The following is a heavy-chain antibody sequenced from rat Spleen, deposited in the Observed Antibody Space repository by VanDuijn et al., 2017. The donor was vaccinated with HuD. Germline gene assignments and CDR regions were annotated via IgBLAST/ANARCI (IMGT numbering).Heavy chain of an antibody. J-gene: IGHJ2*01. V-gene: IGHV5-27*01. Sequence: EVQLVESGGDLVQPGRSLKLSCAASGFTFNNYWMTWIRQAPGKGLEWVAYISYDGGSTYYRDPVKGRFTISRDNAKSTLYLQMDSLRSEDTATYYCTTLGEGFDYWGQGVMVTVSS. CDR1: GFTFNNYW. CDR2: ISYDGGST. D-gene: IGHD5-1*01. CDR3: TTLGEGFDY.